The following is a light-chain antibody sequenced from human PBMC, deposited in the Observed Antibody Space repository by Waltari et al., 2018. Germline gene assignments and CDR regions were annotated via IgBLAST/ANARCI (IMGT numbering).Light chain of an antibody. Sequence: DIVMTQSPDSLAVSLGERATINCKSSQSVLFSSNSNNYLAWYQQKSGQPPKLLIYWASTRESGVPDRFSCSGAGTHFTLTISSLQAEDVAVYYCQQYYSTPWTFGQGTKVEIK. CDR1: QSVLFSSNSNNY. V-gene: IGKV4-1*01. CDR3: QQYYSTPWT. J-gene: IGKJ1*01. CDR2: WAS.